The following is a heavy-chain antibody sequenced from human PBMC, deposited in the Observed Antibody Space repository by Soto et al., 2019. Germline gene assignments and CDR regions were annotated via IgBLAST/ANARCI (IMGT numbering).Heavy chain of an antibody. D-gene: IGHD3-3*01. CDR2: INSDGSST. V-gene: IGHV3-74*01. CDR3: ARDAYDDFWSVLSHYYYYYLDV. J-gene: IGHJ6*03. CDR1: GFTLSSYW. Sequence: EVQLVESGGGLVQPGGSLRLSCVVSGFTLSSYWMHWVRQAPGKGLVWVSRINSDGSSTSYADSVKGRFTISRDNAKNTLYLQMNSLRAEDTAVYYCARDAYDDFWSVLSHYYYYYLDVWGRGTTVSVSS.